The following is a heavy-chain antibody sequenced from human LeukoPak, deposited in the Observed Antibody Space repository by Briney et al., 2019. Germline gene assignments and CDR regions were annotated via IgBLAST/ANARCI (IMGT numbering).Heavy chain of an antibody. CDR3: AAASNYYDRSNYYSYAMDV. D-gene: IGHD3-22*01. CDR1: GFTFTTSA. V-gene: IGHV1-58*01. Sequence: EASVKVSCKASGFTFTTSAVQWVRQARGPRLEWIGWIVVGSGNTNYAQKFQERVTITRDMSTSTVYMDLSSQRSEDTAVYYCAAASNYYDRSNYYSYAMDVWGQGTAVTVSS. J-gene: IGHJ6*02. CDR2: IVVGSGNT.